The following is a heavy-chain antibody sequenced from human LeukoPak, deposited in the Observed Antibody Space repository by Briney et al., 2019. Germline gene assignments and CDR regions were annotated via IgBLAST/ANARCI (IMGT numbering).Heavy chain of an antibody. CDR2: ISTYNGNT. Sequence: GASVKVSCKASGYTFTSYGISWVRQAPGQGLEWMGWISTYNGNTNYAQKLQGRVTMTTDTSTSTAYIELRSLRPDDTAVYYCARDHDYVWGSYRYTKYFEYWGQGTLVTVSS. CDR3: ARDHDYVWGSYRYTKYFEY. D-gene: IGHD3-16*02. J-gene: IGHJ4*02. CDR1: GYTFTSYG. V-gene: IGHV1-18*01.